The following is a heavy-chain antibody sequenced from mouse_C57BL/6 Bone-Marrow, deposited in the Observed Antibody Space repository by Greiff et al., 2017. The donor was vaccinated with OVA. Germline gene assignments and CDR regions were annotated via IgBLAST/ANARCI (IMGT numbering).Heavy chain of an antibody. CDR2: ISSGGSYT. CDR3: ARHGYFWYFDV. D-gene: IGHD2-3*01. V-gene: IGHV5-6*01. Sequence: DVQLQESGGDLVKPGGSLKLSCAASGFTFSSYGMSWVRQTPDKRLEWVATISSGGSYTYYPDSVKGRFTISRDNAKNTLYLQMSSLKSEDTAMYYCARHGYFWYFDVWGTGTTVTVSS. CDR1: GFTFSSYG. J-gene: IGHJ1*03.